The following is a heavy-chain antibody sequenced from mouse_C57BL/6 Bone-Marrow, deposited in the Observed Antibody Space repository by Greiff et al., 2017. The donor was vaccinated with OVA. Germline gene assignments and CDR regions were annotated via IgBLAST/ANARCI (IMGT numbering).Heavy chain of an antibody. CDR2: IDPENGDT. CDR3: TTAPDYYGSRDYYAMDY. V-gene: IGHV14-4*01. Sequence: EVQRVESGAELVRPGASVKLSCTASGFNFTDDYMHWVKQRPEQGLEWIGCIDPENGDTEYASKFQGKATLPADTSSITAYLQLSSLTTEDTAVYYCTTAPDYYGSRDYYAMDYWGQGTSVTVSS. J-gene: IGHJ4*01. CDR1: GFNFTDDY. D-gene: IGHD1-1*01.